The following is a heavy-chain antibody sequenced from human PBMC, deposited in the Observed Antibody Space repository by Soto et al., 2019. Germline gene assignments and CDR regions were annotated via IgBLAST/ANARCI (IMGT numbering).Heavy chain of an antibody. CDR1: GYTFTSYA. CDR3: ARDGRIAAVSYQKNYCYYMAV. J-gene: IGHJ6*03. Sequence: ASVKVSCKASGYTFTSYAMHWVRQAPGQRLEWMGWINAGNGNTKYSQKFQGRVTITRDTSASTAYMELSSLRSEDTAVYYCARDGRIAAVSYQKNYCYYMAVWGKGTKVTVSS. V-gene: IGHV1-3*01. CDR2: INAGNGNT. D-gene: IGHD6-13*01.